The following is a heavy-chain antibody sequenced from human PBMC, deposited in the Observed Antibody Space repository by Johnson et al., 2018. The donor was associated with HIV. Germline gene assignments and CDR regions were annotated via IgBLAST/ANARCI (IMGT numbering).Heavy chain of an antibody. Sequence: QVQLVESGGGLVKPGGSLRLSCAASGFTFSDYYMSWIRQDPGKGLEWVSYISSSGSTRYYADSVKGRFTISRDNAKNSLYLQMNNLRAEDTAVYYCARVPSSGWYVAFDMWGQGTMVTVAS. D-gene: IGHD6-19*01. V-gene: IGHV3-11*04. J-gene: IGHJ3*02. CDR1: GFTFSDYY. CDR2: ISSSGSTR. CDR3: ARVPSSGWYVAFDM.